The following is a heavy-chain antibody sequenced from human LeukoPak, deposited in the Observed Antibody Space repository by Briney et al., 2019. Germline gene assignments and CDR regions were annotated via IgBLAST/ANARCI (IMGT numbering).Heavy chain of an antibody. J-gene: IGHJ3*02. D-gene: IGHD5-18*01. CDR2: ISSSGSTI. CDR3: ARERGSGYSYGTEAFDI. Sequence: GGSLRLSCAASGFTFSDYYMSWIRQAPGKGLEWVSYISSSGSTIYYADSVKGRFTISRDNAKNSLYLQMNSLRAEDTAVYYCARERGSGYSYGTEAFDIWDQGTMVTVSS. CDR1: GFTFSDYY. V-gene: IGHV3-11*01.